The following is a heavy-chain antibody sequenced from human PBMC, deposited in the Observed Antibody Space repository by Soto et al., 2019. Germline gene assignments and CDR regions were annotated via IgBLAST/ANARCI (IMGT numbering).Heavy chain of an antibody. V-gene: IGHV1-46*01. CDR1: GYTFTTYY. CDR3: ARAGYYDSSGYDGFDI. J-gene: IGHJ3*02. Sequence: QVQLVQSGAEVKKPGASVKVSCKASGYTFTTYYMHWIRQAPGQGLEWMGIIDPRAGSTSHAQKFQGRVTMTGDTSTSTVYMDLRSLRSEDTAVYYCARAGYYDSSGYDGFDIWGQGTMVTVSS. CDR2: IDPRAGST. D-gene: IGHD3-22*01.